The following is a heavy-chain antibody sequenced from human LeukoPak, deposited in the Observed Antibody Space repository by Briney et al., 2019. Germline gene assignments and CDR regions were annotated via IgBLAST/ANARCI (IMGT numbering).Heavy chain of an antibody. CDR3: ARDRYYDFWSGYYSCGY. J-gene: IGHJ4*02. CDR2: ISSSSSYI. V-gene: IGHV3-21*01. D-gene: IGHD3-3*01. Sequence: GGSLRLSCAASGFTFSSYSMNWVRQAPGKGLEWVSSISSSSSYIYYADSVKGRFTISRDNAKNSLYLQMNSLRAEDTAVYYCARDRYYDFWSGYYSCGYWGQGTLVTVSS. CDR1: GFTFSSYS.